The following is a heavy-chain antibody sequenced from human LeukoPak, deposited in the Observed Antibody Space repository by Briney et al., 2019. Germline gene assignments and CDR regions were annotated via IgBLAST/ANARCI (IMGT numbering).Heavy chain of an antibody. CDR1: GFNLDESG. J-gene: IGHJ4*02. CDR3: ALSIGTPVPDFFDD. D-gene: IGHD3-3*02. Sequence: GGSLRLSCVASGFNLDESGYTWPPRVPGKGLEEVSGINWYGGTTAYADSVGGRFTLSRDNARAAVYLQMDNLRADDTAFYFCALSIGTPVPDFFDDWGQGTLVTVSS. V-gene: IGHV3-20*04. CDR2: INWYGGTT.